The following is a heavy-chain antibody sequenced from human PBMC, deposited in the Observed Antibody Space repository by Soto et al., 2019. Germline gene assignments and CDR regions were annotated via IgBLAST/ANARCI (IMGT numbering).Heavy chain of an antibody. CDR2: MHPNNGDT. Sequence: ASVKFSCKASGYRFADNNRRWLRHAHGQGLEWMGVMHPNNGDTNFAQKFQGRVTMTRYTSISTAYLEIPRLKSDDTSVYYCGSLAYDAYSICYTRCCSYWRQRTL. D-gene: IGHD4-4*01. CDR3: GSLAYDAYSICYTRCCSY. V-gene: IGHV1-2*02. J-gene: IGHJ4*02. CDR1: GYRFADNN.